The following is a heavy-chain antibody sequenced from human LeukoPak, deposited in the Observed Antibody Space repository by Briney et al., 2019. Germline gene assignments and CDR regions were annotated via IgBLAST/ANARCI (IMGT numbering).Heavy chain of an antibody. J-gene: IGHJ4*02. D-gene: IGHD2-15*01. CDR2: ISGSGGST. Sequence: GGSLRLSCAASGFTFSSYAMSWVRQAPGKGLEWVSAISGSGGSTYYADSVKGRFTISRDNSKNTLYLQMNSLRAEDTAVYYCAKGPRGYCSGGSCCNPYYFDYWGQGTLVTVSS. V-gene: IGHV3-23*01. CDR3: AKGPRGYCSGGSCCNPYYFDY. CDR1: GFTFSSYA.